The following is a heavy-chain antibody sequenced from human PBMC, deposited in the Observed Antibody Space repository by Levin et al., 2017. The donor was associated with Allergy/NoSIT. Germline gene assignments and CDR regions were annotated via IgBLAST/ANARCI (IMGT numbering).Heavy chain of an antibody. V-gene: IGHV3-7*01. CDR1: GFTFSSSW. CDR3: ARDRWAVAGTGHFFYYGMDV. J-gene: IGHJ6*02. D-gene: IGHD6-19*01. CDR2: IKQDGSEK. Sequence: PGGSLRLSCATSGFTFSSSWMSWVRQAPGKGLEWVANIKQDGSEKHYVDSVRGRFTISRDNAKNSLFLQMSSLRVEDTAVYYCARDRWAVAGTGHFFYYGMDVWGQGTTVTV.